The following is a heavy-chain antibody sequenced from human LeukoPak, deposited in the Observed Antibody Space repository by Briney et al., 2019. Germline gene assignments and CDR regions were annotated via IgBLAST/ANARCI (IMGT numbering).Heavy chain of an antibody. D-gene: IGHD5-12*01. CDR2: IIPIFGTA. CDR3: ARAADYRDAFDI. J-gene: IGHJ3*02. V-gene: IGHV1-69*01. CDR1: GGTFSSYA. Sequence: SVKVSCKASGGTFSSYAISWVRQAPGQGLEWMGGIIPIFGTANYAQKFQGRVTITADESTSTAYVELSSLRPEDTAVYYCARAADYRDAFDIWGQGTMVTVSS.